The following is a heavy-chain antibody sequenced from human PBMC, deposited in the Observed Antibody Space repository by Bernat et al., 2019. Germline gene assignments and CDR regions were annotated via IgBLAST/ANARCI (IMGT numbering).Heavy chain of an antibody. V-gene: IGHV3-30*14. CDR1: GFTFSSYA. J-gene: IGHJ4*02. CDR3: ARLGATGFGDY. D-gene: IGHD1-26*01. Sequence: QVQLVESGGGVVQPGRSLRLSCAASGFTFSSYAMHWVRQAPGKGLEWVAVISYDGSNKYYADSVKGRFTISRDNSKNTLYLQMNSLRAEDTAVYYCARLGATGFGDYWGQGTLVTVSS. CDR2: ISYDGSNK.